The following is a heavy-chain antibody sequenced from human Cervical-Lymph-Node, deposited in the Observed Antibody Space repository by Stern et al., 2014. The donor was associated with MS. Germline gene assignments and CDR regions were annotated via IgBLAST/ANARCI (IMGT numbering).Heavy chain of an antibody. J-gene: IGHJ4*02. CDR3: ARVAPTVGAAY. Sequence: VQLVESGAEVKQPGDSVKSSCAASGYTFPDYNIQWVRQDLGQGLEWMGMISLDGVHTAYAPKFRGRVTMTRDKSTATVYMELNSLRSEDTAVYFCARVAPTVGAAYWGQGTLVTVSS. D-gene: IGHD1-26*01. CDR2: ISLDGVHT. V-gene: IGHV1-46*01. CDR1: GYTFPDYN.